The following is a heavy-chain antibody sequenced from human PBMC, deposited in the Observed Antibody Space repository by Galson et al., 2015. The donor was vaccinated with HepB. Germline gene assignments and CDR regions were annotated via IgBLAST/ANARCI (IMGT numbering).Heavy chain of an antibody. Sequence: SVKVSCKASGYTFSNYGISWVRQAPGQGLEWMGWISGYDANTNYAQRLQGRVTMTTDTYTRTIYMELRSLIFDDTAVYYCVRDLGGGNCGGCGMDVWGQGTTVTVSS. CDR2: ISGYDANT. D-gene: IGHD4-23*01. V-gene: IGHV1-18*04. J-gene: IGHJ6*02. CDR3: VRDLGGGNCGGCGMDV. CDR1: GYTFSNYG.